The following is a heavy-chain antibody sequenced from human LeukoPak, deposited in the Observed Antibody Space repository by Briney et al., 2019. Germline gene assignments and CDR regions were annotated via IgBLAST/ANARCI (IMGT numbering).Heavy chain of an antibody. Sequence: SETLSLTCTVSGGSISSYYWSWIRQPPGKGLEWIGYIYYSGSTNYNPSLKSRVTISVDTSKNQFSLKLSSVTAADTAVYYCARGSSSWYNYYYYYGMDVWGQGTTVTVSS. CDR2: IYYSGST. CDR1: GGSISSYY. V-gene: IGHV4-59*01. CDR3: ARGSSSWYNYYYYYGMDV. J-gene: IGHJ6*02. D-gene: IGHD6-13*01.